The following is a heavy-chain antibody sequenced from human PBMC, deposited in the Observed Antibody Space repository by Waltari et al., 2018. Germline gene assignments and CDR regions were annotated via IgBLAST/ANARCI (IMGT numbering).Heavy chain of an antibody. V-gene: IGHV3-23*01. D-gene: IGHD2-21*02. CDR2: ISGSGGST. CDR1: GFTFSSYA. J-gene: IGHJ4*02. Sequence: EVQLLESGGGLVQPGGSLRLSCAASGFTFSSYAMSWVPQAPGKGLEWVSAISGSGGSTYYADSVKGRFTISRDNSKNTLYLQMNSLRAEDTAVYYCAKDGSHIVVVTASDYWGQGTLVTVSS. CDR3: AKDGSHIVVVTASDY.